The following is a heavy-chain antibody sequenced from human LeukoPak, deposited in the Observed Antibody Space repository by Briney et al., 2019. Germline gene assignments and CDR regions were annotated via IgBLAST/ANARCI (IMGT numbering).Heavy chain of an antibody. CDR2: ISGSGVST. J-gene: IGHJ4*02. V-gene: IGHV3-23*01. Sequence: GGSLRLSCAASGFNFSNYGMSWVRQAPGKGLEWVSVISGSGVSTYYADSVKGRFTISRDNFKNTLYLQMNSLRAEDTAVYYCAEGRIVGATSVDYWGQGTLVTVSS. CDR1: GFNFSNYG. D-gene: IGHD1-26*01. CDR3: AEGRIVGATSVDY.